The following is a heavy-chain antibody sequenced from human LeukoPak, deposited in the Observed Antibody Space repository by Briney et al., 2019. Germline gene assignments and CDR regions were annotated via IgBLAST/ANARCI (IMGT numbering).Heavy chain of an antibody. J-gene: IGHJ4*02. CDR3: ARDRWDNYGSGFDH. CDR1: GGSIGSSSYY. Sequence: PSETLSLTCTVSGGSIGSSSYYWDWIRQPPRKGLEWIGSIYYSGSTNYNPSLKSRVTISVDTSKNLFSLKLSSVTAADTAVYYCARDRWDNYGSGFDHWGQGSLVTVSS. V-gene: IGHV4-39*07. D-gene: IGHD3-10*01. CDR2: IYYSGST.